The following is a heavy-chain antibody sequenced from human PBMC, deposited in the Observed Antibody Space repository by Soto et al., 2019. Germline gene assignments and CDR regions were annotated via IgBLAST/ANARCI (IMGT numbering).Heavy chain of an antibody. Sequence: GASVKVSCKASGYTFTGYYMHWVRQAPGQGLKWMGWINPNSGGTNYAQKFQGWVTMTRDTSISTAYMELSRLRSDDTAVYYCARTSIATSYYYYYGMDVWGQGTTVTVSS. V-gene: IGHV1-2*04. J-gene: IGHJ6*02. D-gene: IGHD6-6*01. CDR1: GYTFTGYY. CDR3: ARTSIATSYYYYYGMDV. CDR2: INPNSGGT.